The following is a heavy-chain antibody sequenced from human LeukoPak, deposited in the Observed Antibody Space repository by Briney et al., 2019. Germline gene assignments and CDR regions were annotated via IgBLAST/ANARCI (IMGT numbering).Heavy chain of an antibody. CDR2: ISYDGSNK. J-gene: IGHJ4*02. CDR3: AKDLDAALDY. CDR1: GFTFSSDG. Sequence: GGSLRLSCAASGFTFSSDGMHWVRQAPGKGLEWVAVISYDGSNKYYADSVKGRFTISRDNSKNTLYLQMNSLRAEDTAVYYCAKDLDAALDYWGQGTLVTVSS. V-gene: IGHV3-30*18. D-gene: IGHD6-25*01.